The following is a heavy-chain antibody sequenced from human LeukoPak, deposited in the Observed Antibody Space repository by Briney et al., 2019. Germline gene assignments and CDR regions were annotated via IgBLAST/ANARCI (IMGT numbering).Heavy chain of an antibody. CDR2: IYYSGST. V-gene: IGHV4-39*07. Sequence: SETLSLTCTVSGGSISSSSYYWGWIRQPPGKGLEWIGSIYYSGSTYYNPSLKSRVTISVDTSKNQFSLKLSSVTAADTAVYYCARAETDHYYFDYLGQGILVTVSS. D-gene: IGHD3-10*01. J-gene: IGHJ4*02. CDR1: GGSISSSSYY. CDR3: ARAETDHYYFDY.